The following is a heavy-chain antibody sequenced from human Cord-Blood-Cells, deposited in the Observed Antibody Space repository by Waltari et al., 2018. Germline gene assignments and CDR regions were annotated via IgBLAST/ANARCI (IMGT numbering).Heavy chain of an antibody. V-gene: IGHV3-30*18. Sequence: QVQLVESGGGVVQPGRSLRLSCAASGCTFSSYGMHWVRQAPGRALEWVAIISNDGSEQYTADTVKGRVTIYRDNSKHTLYLQMNSLRAEDTAVYYCAKDPKLGIEDWYFDLWGRGTLVTVSS. CDR3: AKDPKLGIEDWYFDL. CDR2: ISNDGSEQ. J-gene: IGHJ2*01. D-gene: IGHD7-27*01. CDR1: GCTFSSYG.